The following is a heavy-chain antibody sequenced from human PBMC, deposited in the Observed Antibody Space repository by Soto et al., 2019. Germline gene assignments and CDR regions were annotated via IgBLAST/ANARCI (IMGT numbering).Heavy chain of an antibody. CDR2: INAGNGNT. CDR3: ARDQRPGQWLDYYYYGMDV. Sequence: ASVKVSCKASGYTFTSYAMHWVRQAPGQRLEWMGWINAGNGNTKYSQKFQGRVTITRDTSASTAYMELSSLRSEDTAVYYCARDQRPGQWLDYYYYGMDVWGQVTTVTVSS. CDR1: GYTFTSYA. V-gene: IGHV1-3*01. D-gene: IGHD6-19*01. J-gene: IGHJ6*02.